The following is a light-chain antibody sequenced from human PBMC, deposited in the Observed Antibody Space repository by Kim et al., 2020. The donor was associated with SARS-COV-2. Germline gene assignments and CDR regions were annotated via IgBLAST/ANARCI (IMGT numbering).Light chain of an antibody. CDR1: NSNLGTNT. J-gene: IGLJ1*01. V-gene: IGLV1-44*01. Sequence: PGQRVTISCSGSNSNLGTNTVNWYQHFPGTAPKLLLFSTNERPSGVPDRLSGSKSATSASLAISGLQSEDEADYYCAGWDDSLNGYVFGTGTKVTVL. CDR3: AGWDDSLNGYV. CDR2: STN.